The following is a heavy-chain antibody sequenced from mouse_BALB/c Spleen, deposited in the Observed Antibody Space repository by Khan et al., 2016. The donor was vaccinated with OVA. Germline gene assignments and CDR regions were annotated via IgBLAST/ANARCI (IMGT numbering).Heavy chain of an antibody. Sequence: EVELVESGGGLVQPGGSRKLSCAASGFTFSDYGMAWVRQAPGKGPEWLSFISSLAYNFYYADTVTGRFTISRETAKNTLYLEMSSLGSEDTAMYYCARGGKGEFAYWGQGTLVTVSA. CDR2: ISSLAYNF. CDR1: GFTFSDYG. CDR3: ARGGKGEFAY. J-gene: IGHJ3*01. V-gene: IGHV5-15*02.